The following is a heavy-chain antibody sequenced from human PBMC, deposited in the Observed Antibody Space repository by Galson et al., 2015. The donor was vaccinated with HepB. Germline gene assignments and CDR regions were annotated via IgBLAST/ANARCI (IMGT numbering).Heavy chain of an antibody. Sequence: SVKVSCRASGYTFTSYYMHWVRQAPGQGLEWMGIINPSGGSTSYAQKFQGRVTMTRDTSTSTVYMELSSLRSEDTAVYYCAGGHVVRGVKGYYYYGMDVWGQGTTVTVSS. V-gene: IGHV1-46*01. CDR3: AGGHVVRGVKGYYYYGMDV. D-gene: IGHD3-10*01. J-gene: IGHJ6*02. CDR2: INPSGGST. CDR1: GYTFTSYY.